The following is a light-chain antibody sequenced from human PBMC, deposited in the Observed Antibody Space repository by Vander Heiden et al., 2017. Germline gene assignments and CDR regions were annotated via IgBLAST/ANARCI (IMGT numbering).Light chain of an antibody. CDR1: QSISSY. CDR3: QQSYSTPRMYT. CDR2: AAS. Sequence: DIQMTQSPSSLSASVGDRVTITCRASQSISSYLNWYQQKPGKAPKLLIYAASSLQSGVPSRFSGSGSGTDFTLTISSLQPEDFATYYCQQSYSTPRMYTSGQGTKLEIK. V-gene: IGKV1-39*01. J-gene: IGKJ2*01.